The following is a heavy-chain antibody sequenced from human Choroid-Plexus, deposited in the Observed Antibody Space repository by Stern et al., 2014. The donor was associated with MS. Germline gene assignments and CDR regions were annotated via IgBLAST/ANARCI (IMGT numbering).Heavy chain of an antibody. Sequence: VQLVESGGGVVQPGRPLRLSCVASGFTFGSCAMPWVRPAPGKGLEWVAGVSYDGSNKYYAASVKCRFTISRDNSQNTLYMQMSSLRPEDTAVYYCAKDRQYLTYFFDHWGQGSLVTVSS. V-gene: IGHV3-30*18. CDR3: AKDRQYLTYFFDH. CDR2: VSYDGSNK. CDR1: GFTFGSCA. J-gene: IGHJ5*02. D-gene: IGHD2/OR15-2a*01.